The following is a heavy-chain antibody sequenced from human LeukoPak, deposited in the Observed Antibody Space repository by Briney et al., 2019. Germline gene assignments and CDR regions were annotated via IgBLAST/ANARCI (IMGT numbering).Heavy chain of an antibody. CDR1: GFTVSSNY. D-gene: IGHD1-26*01. V-gene: IGHV3-53*01. Sequence: GGSLRLSCAASGFTVSSNYMNWVRQAPGKGPEWVSVIYSGGGTYYADSVKGRFTISRDNSKNTLYLQMNSLRAEDTAIYYCARDPVGAGWFDPWGQGTLVTVSS. CDR3: ARDPVGAGWFDP. J-gene: IGHJ5*02. CDR2: IYSGGGT.